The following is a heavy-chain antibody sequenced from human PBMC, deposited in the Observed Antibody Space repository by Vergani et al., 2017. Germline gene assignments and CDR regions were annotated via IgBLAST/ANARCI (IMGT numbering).Heavy chain of an antibody. V-gene: IGHV1-18*04. CDR2: ISAYNGNT. Sequence: QVQLVQSGAEVKKPGASVKVSCKASGYTFTSYGISWVRQAPGQGLEWMGWISAYNGNTNYAQKLQGRVTMTTDTSTSTAYMALRSLRSDDTAVYYCARDPDIVVVPAAPYYYYYYGMDFWGQGTTVTVSS. CDR1: GYTFTSYG. J-gene: IGHJ6*02. D-gene: IGHD2-2*01. CDR3: ARDPDIVVVPAAPYYYYYYGMDF.